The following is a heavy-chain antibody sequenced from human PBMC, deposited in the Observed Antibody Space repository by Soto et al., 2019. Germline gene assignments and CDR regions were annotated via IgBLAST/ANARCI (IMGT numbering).Heavy chain of an antibody. CDR1: GFTFSSYA. Sequence: PGGSLRLSCAASGFTFSSYAMSWVRQAPGRGLEWVSGISGSGAATYYADSVQGRFTISRDTSKNTLYLQVNGLRVEDTALYYCARGLGVSYYFDYWGQGTLVTVSS. CDR3: ARGLGVSYYFDY. CDR2: ISGSGAAT. J-gene: IGHJ4*02. D-gene: IGHD3-16*01. V-gene: IGHV3-23*01.